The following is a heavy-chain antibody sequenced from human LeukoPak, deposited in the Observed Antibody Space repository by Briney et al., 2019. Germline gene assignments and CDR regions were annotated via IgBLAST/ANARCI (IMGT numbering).Heavy chain of an antibody. J-gene: IGHJ4*01. V-gene: IGHV3-73*01. CDR3: MARGDSYGLFDY. CDR1: GFTFSDSA. D-gene: IGHD5-18*01. CDR2: IRSKANTYAA. Sequence: GGSLRLSCAASGFTFSDSAMHWVRQASGTGLEWVARIRSKANTYAASYAASVKGRFTISRDDSKNTASLQMNSLKTEDTAVYYCMARGDSYGLFDYWGPGTLVTVSS.